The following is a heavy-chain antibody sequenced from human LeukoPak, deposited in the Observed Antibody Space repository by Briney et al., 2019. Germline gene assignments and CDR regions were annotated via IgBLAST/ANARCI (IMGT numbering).Heavy chain of an antibody. CDR3: ARDLRARGSSWIDY. J-gene: IGHJ4*02. D-gene: IGHD3-10*01. CDR1: GFTFSSYW. Sequence: GGSLRLSCAASGFTFSSYWMSWVRQAPGKGLEWVANIKQDGSEKYYVDSVKGRFTISRDNAKNSLYLQMNSLRAEDTAVYYCARDLRARGSSWIDYWGQGTLVTVSS. CDR2: IKQDGSEK. V-gene: IGHV3-7*01.